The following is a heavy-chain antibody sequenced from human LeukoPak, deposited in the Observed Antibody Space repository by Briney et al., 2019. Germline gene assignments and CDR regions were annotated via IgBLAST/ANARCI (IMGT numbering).Heavy chain of an antibody. CDR3: ARGLTSITPEYFDL. J-gene: IGHJ2*01. Sequence: GGSLRLSCAASGFTFSRYDMHWVRQGIGKGLEWVSAISIAGDPSYPASVKGRFTISRENARNSLYLQVNTLRAGDTAVYYCARGLTSITPEYFDLWGRGTLVTVSS. V-gene: IGHV3-13*05. CDR1: GFTFSRYD. D-gene: IGHD5-24*01. CDR2: ISIAGDP.